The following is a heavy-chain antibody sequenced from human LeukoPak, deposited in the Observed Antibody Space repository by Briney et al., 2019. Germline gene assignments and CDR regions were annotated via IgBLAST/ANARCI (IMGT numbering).Heavy chain of an antibody. Sequence: PGRSLRLSRAASGFTFSSYGMHWVRQAPGKGLEWVAVISYDGSNKYYADSVKGRFTISRDNSKNTLYLQMNSLRAEDTAVYYCAKDPFGYWGQGTLVTVSS. CDR1: GFTFSSYG. J-gene: IGHJ4*02. CDR3: AKDPFGY. CDR2: ISYDGSNK. V-gene: IGHV3-30*18.